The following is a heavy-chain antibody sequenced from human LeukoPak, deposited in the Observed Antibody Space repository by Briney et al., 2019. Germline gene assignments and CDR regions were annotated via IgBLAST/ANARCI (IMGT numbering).Heavy chain of an antibody. CDR1: GFTFDDYA. J-gene: IGHJ5*02. Sequence: PGRSLRLSCAASGFTFDDYAMHWVRQAPGKGLEWVSGISWNSGSIGYADSVKGRFTISRDNAKNSLYLQMNSLRAEDTALYYCAKDSSGYYPEYWFDPWGQGTLVTVSS. CDR2: ISWNSGSI. D-gene: IGHD3-22*01. V-gene: IGHV3-9*01. CDR3: AKDSSGYYPEYWFDP.